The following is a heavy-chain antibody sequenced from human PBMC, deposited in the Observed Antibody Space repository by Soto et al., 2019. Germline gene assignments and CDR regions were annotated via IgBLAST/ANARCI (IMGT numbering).Heavy chain of an antibody. CDR3: ARVGGWIRSAYFNX. D-gene: IGHD5-18*01. CDR2: IYYSGST. V-gene: IGHV4-59*01. CDR1: GGSISSYY. Sequence: SETLSLTCTVSGGSISSYYWSWIRQPPGKGLEWIWYIYYSGSTNYNPPLKSRVTISVDTSKNQFSLKLSSVTAADTAVYYCARVGGWIRSAYFNXWGQGTLVIVSX. J-gene: IGHJ4*02.